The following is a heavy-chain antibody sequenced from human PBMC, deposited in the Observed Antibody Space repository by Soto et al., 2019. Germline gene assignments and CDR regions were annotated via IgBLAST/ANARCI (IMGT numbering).Heavy chain of an antibody. CDR2: INAGNGNT. D-gene: IGHD1-20*01. Sequence: ASVKVSCKASGYTFTSYAIHWVRQAPGQRLEWMGWINAGNGNTKYSQKIQGRVNINRDTSASTAYMELSSLRSEDTAVYYCARGITLPTPLDYWGQGTLVTVSS. V-gene: IGHV1-3*01. J-gene: IGHJ4*02. CDR1: GYTFTSYA. CDR3: ARGITLPTPLDY.